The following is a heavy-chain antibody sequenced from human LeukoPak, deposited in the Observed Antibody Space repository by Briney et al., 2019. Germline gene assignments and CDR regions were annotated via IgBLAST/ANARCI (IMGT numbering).Heavy chain of an antibody. J-gene: IGHJ3*02. V-gene: IGHV3-30*04. CDR2: LSFDESS. CDR1: GINFGASI. CDR3: AREGHSSGFAPAFDT. Sequence: GTSLRLSCATSGINFGASIMLWIRQAPGKGLEWVAGLSFDESSYYGGSVEGRFIISGDNSKRTLYLQMNSLKVEDTALYYCAREGHSSGFAPAFDTWGQGTMVTVSS. D-gene: IGHD6-19*01.